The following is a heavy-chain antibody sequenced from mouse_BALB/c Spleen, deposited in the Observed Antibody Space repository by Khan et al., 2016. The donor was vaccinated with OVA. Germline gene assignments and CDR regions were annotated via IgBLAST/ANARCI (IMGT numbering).Heavy chain of an antibody. CDR1: GFSLTSYG. J-gene: IGHJ2*01. Sequence: QVQLKESGPGLVAPSQSLSITCTVSGFSLTSYGVHWVRQPPGKGLEWLGVIWAGGSTNYNSALMSRLSISRDNSKSQVFLKMNSLQTDDTAMYYCARVDYGNLYYFDYWGQGTTLTVSS. CDR3: ARVDYGNLYYFDY. D-gene: IGHD2-1*01. CDR2: IWAGGST. V-gene: IGHV2-9*02.